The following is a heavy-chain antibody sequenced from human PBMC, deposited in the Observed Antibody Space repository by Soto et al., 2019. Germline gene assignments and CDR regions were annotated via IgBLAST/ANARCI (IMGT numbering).Heavy chain of an antibody. CDR1: GCSISRGGYY. J-gene: IGHJ4*02. CDR2: IYYSGST. V-gene: IGHV4-31*03. D-gene: IGHD5-18*01. Sequence: SETLSLACTVSGCSISRGGYYWSWIRQHPGKGLEWIGYIYYSGSTYYNPSLKSRVTISVDTSKNQFSLKLSSVTAADTAVYYCARSGYSYGPNPLLYWGQGTLVTVS. CDR3: ARSGYSYGPNPLLY.